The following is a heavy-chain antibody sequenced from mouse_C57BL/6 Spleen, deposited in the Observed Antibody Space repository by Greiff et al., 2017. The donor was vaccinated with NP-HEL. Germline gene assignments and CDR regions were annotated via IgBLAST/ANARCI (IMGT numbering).Heavy chain of an antibody. CDR2: INPYNGDT. V-gene: IGHV1-20*01. CDR3: ARCSYGYDGGYYFDY. Sequence: EVQLQQSGPELVKPGDSVKISCKASGYSFTGYFMNWVMQSHGKSLEWIGRINPYNGDTFYNQKFKGKATLTVDKSSSTAHMELRSLTSEDSAVYYCARCSYGYDGGYYFDYWGQGTTLTVSS. D-gene: IGHD2-2*01. J-gene: IGHJ2*01. CDR1: GYSFTGYF.